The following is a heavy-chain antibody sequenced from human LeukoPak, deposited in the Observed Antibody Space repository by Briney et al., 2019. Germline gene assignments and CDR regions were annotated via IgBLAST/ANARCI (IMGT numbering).Heavy chain of an antibody. CDR2: IYYSGST. Sequence: PSETLSLTCTVSGGSISSSSYYWGWIRQPPGKGLEWIGSIYYSGSTYYNPSLKSRVTISVDTSKNQFSLKLSSVTAADTAVYYCARPAHDYGDSLGYFDLWGRGTLVTVSS. V-gene: IGHV4-39*01. CDR3: ARPAHDYGDSLGYFDL. CDR1: GGSISSSSYY. D-gene: IGHD4-17*01. J-gene: IGHJ2*01.